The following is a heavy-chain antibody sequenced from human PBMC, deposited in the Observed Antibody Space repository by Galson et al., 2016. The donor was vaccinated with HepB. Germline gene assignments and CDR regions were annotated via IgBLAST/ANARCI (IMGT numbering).Heavy chain of an antibody. CDR1: GFSFSTSG. CDR2: ITGSGDTT. CDR3: ARINELDDY. Sequence: SLRLSCAASGFSFSTSGMSWVRQTPGRGLEWVSGITGSGDTTHYADSVKGRFTISRDNAKNMLYLQMNSLRAEDTAVYYCARINELDDYWGQGTLVTVSS. D-gene: IGHD1-1*01. J-gene: IGHJ4*02. V-gene: IGHV3-23*01.